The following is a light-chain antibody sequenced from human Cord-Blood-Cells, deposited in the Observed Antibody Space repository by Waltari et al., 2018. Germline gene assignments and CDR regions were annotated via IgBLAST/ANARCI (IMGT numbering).Light chain of an antibody. CDR2: DAS. V-gene: IGKV3-11*01. J-gene: IGKJ1*01. CDR3: QQRSNWRT. CDR1: PSVSSY. Sequence: EIVLTQSPATLSLSPGERATLSCRASPSVSSYLAWYQQKPGQAPRPLIYDASNRATGIPARFSGSGSGTDFTLTISSLEPEDFAVYYCQQRSNWRTFGQGTKVEIK.